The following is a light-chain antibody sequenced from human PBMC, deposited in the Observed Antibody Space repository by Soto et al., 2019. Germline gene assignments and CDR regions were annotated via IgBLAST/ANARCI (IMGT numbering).Light chain of an antibody. V-gene: IGLV1-44*01. CDR1: NSNIGVYP. CDR3: ATWDDSLSGVV. CDR2: INN. J-gene: IGLJ2*01. Sequence: QSVLTQPPSASGTPGQRVTISCSGSNSNIGVYPVHWYQRLPGTAPKLLIYINNQRPSGVPDRFSGSKSGTSGSLAISGLQSEDEAEYFCATWDDSLSGVVFGGGTKLTVL.